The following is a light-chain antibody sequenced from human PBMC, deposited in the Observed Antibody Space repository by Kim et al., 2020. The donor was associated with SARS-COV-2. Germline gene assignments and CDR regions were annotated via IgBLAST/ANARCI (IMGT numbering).Light chain of an antibody. J-gene: IGLJ2*01. CDR2: RDI. V-gene: IGLV3-9*01. CDR1: NIENKN. Sequence: SYELTQRPSMSVALGQTATITCGGDNIENKNVHWYQQKPGQAPVLVIYRDINRPSGIPERFSGSNSGNAATLTISRAQAGDEADYFCQVWDRTTVFGGGT. CDR3: QVWDRTTV.